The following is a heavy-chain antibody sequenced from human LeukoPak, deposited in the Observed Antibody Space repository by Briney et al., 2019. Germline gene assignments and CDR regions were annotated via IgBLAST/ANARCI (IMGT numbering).Heavy chain of an antibody. CDR1: GDSINTYY. J-gene: IGHJ5*02. CDR2: IYYRVTS. CDR3: ARGFSGGAVAWFDP. Sequence: SETLSLTCTVSGDSINTYYWSWIRQPPGKGLEWIGYIYYRVTSDYNPSLKSRVTMSVDTSKNQFSLKLSSVTAADTAVYYCARGFSGGAVAWFDPWGQGTLVTVSS. D-gene: IGHD3-3*01. V-gene: IGHV4-59*12.